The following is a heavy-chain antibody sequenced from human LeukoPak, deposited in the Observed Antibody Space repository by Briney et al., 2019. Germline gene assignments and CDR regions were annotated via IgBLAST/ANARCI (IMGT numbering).Heavy chain of an antibody. CDR2: IYSGGST. J-gene: IGHJ6*02. V-gene: IGHV3-66*01. D-gene: IGHD3-10*01. Sequence: PGGSLRLSCAASGFTVSSNYMSWVRQAPGKGLEWVSVIYSGGSTYYADSVKGRFTISRDNSKNTLYLQMNSLRAEDTAVYYCARDLWFGELLPAYYYYGMDVWGQGTTVTVSS. CDR1: GFTVSSNY. CDR3: ARDLWFGELLPAYYYYGMDV.